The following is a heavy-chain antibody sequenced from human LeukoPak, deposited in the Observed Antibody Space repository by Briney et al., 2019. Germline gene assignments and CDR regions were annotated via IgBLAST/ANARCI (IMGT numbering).Heavy chain of an antibody. J-gene: IGHJ4*02. CDR2: IWYDGSNE. CDR3: AKDRAGGDHRYFDY. CDR1: GFTFNSYG. V-gene: IGHV3-33*06. Sequence: PGRSLRLSCAASGFTFNSYGMHWVRQAPGKGLEWVAVIWYDGSNENYADPVKGRFTISRDNSKSTLYLQMNSLRAEDTAVYYCAKDRAGGDHRYFDYWGQGTLVTVSS. D-gene: IGHD4-17*01.